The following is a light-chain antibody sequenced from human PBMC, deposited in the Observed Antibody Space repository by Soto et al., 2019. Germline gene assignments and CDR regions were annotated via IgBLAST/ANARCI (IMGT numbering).Light chain of an antibody. CDR1: SSNIGAGHD. J-gene: IGLJ3*02. Sequence: QSVLTQPPSVSGAPGQRVTISCTGSSSNIGAGHDVHWYQQLPGTAPKLLIYGNSNRPSGVPDRFSGSKSGTSASLAITGLQAEDEADYYCCSYVDTDTWVFGGGTKLTVL. CDR3: CSYVDTDTWV. CDR2: GNS. V-gene: IGLV1-40*01.